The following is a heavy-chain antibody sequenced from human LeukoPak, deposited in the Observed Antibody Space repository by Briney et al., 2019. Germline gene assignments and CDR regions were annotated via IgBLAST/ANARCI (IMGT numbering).Heavy chain of an antibody. CDR1: GYTFTTYY. J-gene: IGHJ4*02. V-gene: IGHV1-46*01. Sequence: ASVKVSCKASGYTFTTYYMHWVRQAPGQGLEWMGIINPSGGSASYAQKFQGRVTMTRDTSTSTVYMELSSLRSEDTAVYYCASVVPAASFDYWGQGTLVTVSS. CDR3: ASVVPAASFDY. D-gene: IGHD2-2*01. CDR2: INPSGGSA.